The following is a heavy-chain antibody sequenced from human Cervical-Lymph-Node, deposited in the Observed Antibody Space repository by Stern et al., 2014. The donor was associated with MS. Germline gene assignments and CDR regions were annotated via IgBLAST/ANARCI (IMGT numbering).Heavy chain of an antibody. J-gene: IGHJ4*02. CDR3: AREIPGIAAAAY. D-gene: IGHD6-13*01. CDR2: LNPNSVDT. Sequence: QVQLVQSGAEVKKPGASVKVSCKASGYTFTDLDMHWVRQAPGQGLELMVRLNPNSVDTPYVQKFQGRVTMTRDPSISTAAMVMSRLRSDDTAVYYCAREIPGIAAAAYWGQGTLVTVSS. CDR1: GYTFTDLD. V-gene: IGHV1-2*06.